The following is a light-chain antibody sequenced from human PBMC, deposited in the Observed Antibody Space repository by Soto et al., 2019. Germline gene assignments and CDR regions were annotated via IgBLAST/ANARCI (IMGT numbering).Light chain of an antibody. J-gene: IGKJ1*01. CDR2: KAS. Sequence: DIQMTQSPSTLSGSVGDRVTITCRASQTISSWLAWYQQKPGQAPKLLIYKASTLKIGVPSRFSGSGSGTEFTLTISSLQADDFATYYCQHYNSYTEAFGQGTKLEIK. CDR3: QHYNSYTEA. V-gene: IGKV1-5*03. CDR1: QTISSW.